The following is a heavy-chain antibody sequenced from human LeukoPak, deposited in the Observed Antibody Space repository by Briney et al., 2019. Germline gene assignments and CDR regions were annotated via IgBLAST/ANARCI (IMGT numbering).Heavy chain of an antibody. J-gene: IGHJ4*02. V-gene: IGHV3-74*01. CDR2: VNTDGSSS. CDR3: ARLKATVSIHAYFDS. CDR1: GFTFNTYY. D-gene: IGHD4-17*01. Sequence: GGSLRLSCAATGFTFNTYYIHWVRQAPGKGLVWVSRVNTDGSSSNYADSVKGRFTISRDNAKNTVYLQMNSLRAEDTAVYYCARLKATVSIHAYFDSWGQGTLVTVSS.